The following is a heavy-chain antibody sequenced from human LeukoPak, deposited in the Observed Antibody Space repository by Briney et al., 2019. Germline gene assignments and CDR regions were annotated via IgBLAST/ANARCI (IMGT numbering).Heavy chain of an antibody. D-gene: IGHD3-10*01. Sequence: SETLSLTCTVSSGSISTSNYYWGWVRQPPGKALEWIGNIFYSGSTYYSPSLKSRVTISLDTSRNQFSLKLNSVTAADTAAYYCARGRDYYDSGSFYSYFDYWGQGTLVTVSS. CDR2: IFYSGST. V-gene: IGHV4-39*07. CDR3: ARGRDYYDSGSFYSYFDY. J-gene: IGHJ4*02. CDR1: SGSISTSNYY.